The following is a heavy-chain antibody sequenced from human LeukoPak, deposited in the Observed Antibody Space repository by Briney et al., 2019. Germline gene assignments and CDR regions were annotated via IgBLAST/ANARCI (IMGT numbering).Heavy chain of an antibody. V-gene: IGHV5-51*01. J-gene: IGHJ4*02. CDR3: ARQGSYADDY. CDR1: GYSFTTYW. Sequence: ESLKISCKGSGYSFTTYWIGRVRQMPRKGLEWMGIIYPGDSGTRYSPSFQGQVTISVDKSISTAYLQWSSLKASDTAMYYCARQGSYADDYWGQGTLVTVSS. CDR2: IYPGDSGT. D-gene: IGHD1-26*01.